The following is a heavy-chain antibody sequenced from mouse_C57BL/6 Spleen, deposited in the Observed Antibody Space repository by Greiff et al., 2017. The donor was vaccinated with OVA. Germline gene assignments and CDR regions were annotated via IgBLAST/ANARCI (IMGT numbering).Heavy chain of an antibody. CDR2: INPSSGYT. Sequence: QVQLKQSGAELARPGASVKMSCKASGYTFTSYTMHWVNQRPGQGLEWIGYINPSSGYTKYNQKFKDKATLTADKSSSTAYMQLSSLTSEDSAVYYCARPPGGNYPYYFDYWGQGTTLTVSS. CDR1: GYTFTSYT. J-gene: IGHJ2*01. V-gene: IGHV1-4*01. D-gene: IGHD2-1*01. CDR3: ARPPGGNYPYYFDY.